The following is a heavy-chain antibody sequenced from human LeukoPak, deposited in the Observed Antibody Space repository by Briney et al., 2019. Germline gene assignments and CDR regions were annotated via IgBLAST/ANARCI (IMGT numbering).Heavy chain of an antibody. CDR1: GGSISSHY. J-gene: IGHJ3*01. CDR3: ARGRHNNC. Sequence: PSETLSLTCTVSGGSISSHYWSWIRQPPGKGLEWIGYIYYSGSTNYNPSLKSRVTIPVDTSKNQFSLKLSSVTAADTAVYYCARGRHNNCWGQGTMVTVSS. D-gene: IGHD1-1*01. CDR2: IYYSGST. V-gene: IGHV4-59*11.